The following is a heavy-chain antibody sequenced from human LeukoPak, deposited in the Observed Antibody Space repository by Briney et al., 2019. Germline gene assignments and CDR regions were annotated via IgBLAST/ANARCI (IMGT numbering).Heavy chain of an antibody. V-gene: IGHV3-30*18. CDR3: AKVGYCSGGSCYSGVAVAAFQH. CDR2: ISYDGSNK. Sequence: GGSLRLPCAASGFTFSSYGMHWVRQAPGKGLEWVAVISYDGSNKYYADSVKGRFTISRDNSKNTLYLQMNSLRAEDTAVYYCAKVGYCSGGSCYSGVAVAAFQHWGQGTLVTVSS. J-gene: IGHJ1*01. D-gene: IGHD2-15*01. CDR1: GFTFSSYG.